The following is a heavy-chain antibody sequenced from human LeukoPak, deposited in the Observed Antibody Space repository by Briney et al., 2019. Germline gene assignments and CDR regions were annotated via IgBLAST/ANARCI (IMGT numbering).Heavy chain of an antibody. D-gene: IGHD3-16*02. J-gene: IGHJ5*01. Sequence: SETLSLTCAVYGGSFSGYYWSWIRQPPGKGLEWIGEINHSGSTNYNSSLKSRVTISEDTSKNQFSLKLSSVTAADTAVYYCARGIIYDYVWGSYLRWFDSWGQGSLVTVSS. V-gene: IGHV4-34*01. CDR3: ARGIIYDYVWGSYLRWFDS. CDR1: GGSFSGYY. CDR2: INHSGST.